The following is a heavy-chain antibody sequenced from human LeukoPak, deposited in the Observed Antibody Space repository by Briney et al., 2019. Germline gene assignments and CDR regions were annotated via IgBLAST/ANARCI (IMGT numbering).Heavy chain of an antibody. D-gene: IGHD3-10*01. CDR2: ISSSSSYI. Sequence: GGSLRLSCAGSGFTLSSYSLNWVRQAPGKGLEWVSSISSSSSYIYYADSVKGRFTISRDNAKNSLYLQMNSLRAEDTAVYYCARVSATGSYDAFDIWCQGTMVTVSS. CDR3: ARVSATGSYDAFDI. J-gene: IGHJ3*02. CDR1: GFTLSSYS. V-gene: IGHV3-21*01.